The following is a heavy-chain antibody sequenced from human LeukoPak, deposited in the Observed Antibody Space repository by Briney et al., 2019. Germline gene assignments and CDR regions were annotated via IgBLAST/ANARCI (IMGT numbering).Heavy chain of an antibody. V-gene: IGHV4-39*07. CDR2: IYYSGST. J-gene: IGHJ6*02. D-gene: IGHD2-15*01. CDR3: ARRTQVDYYYYGMDV. CDR1: GGSISSSSYY. Sequence: PSETLSLTCTDSGGSISSSSYYWGWIRQPPGKVLEWIGSIYYSGSTYYNPSLKSRVTISVDTSKNQFSLKLSSVTAADTAVYYCARRTQVDYYYYGMDVWGQGTTVTVSS.